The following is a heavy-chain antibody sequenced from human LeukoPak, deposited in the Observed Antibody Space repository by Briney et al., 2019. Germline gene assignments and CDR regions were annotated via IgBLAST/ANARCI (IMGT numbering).Heavy chain of an antibody. CDR3: ARPPYGSGSYYPFDY. D-gene: IGHD3-10*01. J-gene: IGHJ4*02. Sequence: GESLRLSCATSGFTFSSYWMNWVRQAPGKGLEWVANIKQDGSEKYYVDSVKGRFTISRDNAKSSLYLQMNSLRAEDTAVYYCARPPYGSGSYYPFDYWGQGTLVTVSS. CDR1: GFTFSSYW. CDR2: IKQDGSEK. V-gene: IGHV3-7*01.